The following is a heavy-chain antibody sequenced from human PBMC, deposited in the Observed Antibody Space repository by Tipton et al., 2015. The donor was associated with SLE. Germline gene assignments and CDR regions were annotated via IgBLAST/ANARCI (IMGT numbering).Heavy chain of an antibody. CDR3: ARDLTGLGFDY. V-gene: IGHV4-4*07. CDR2: IYTSGST. J-gene: IGHJ4*02. CDR1: GGSFRGYY. Sequence: TLSLTCAVYGGSFRGYYWSWIRQPAGKGLEWIGRIYTSGSTNYNPSLKSRVTISVDTSKNQFSLKLSSVTAADTAVYYCARDLTGLGFDYWGQGTLVTVSS. D-gene: IGHD1-20*01.